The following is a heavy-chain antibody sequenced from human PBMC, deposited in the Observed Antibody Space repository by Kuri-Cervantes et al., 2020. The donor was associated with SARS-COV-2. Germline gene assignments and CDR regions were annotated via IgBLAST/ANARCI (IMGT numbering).Heavy chain of an antibody. D-gene: IGHD3-22*01. Sequence: GESLKISCAASGFTFSSYAMHWVRQAPGKGLEWVAVISYDGSNKYYADSVKGRFTISRDNAKNSLYLQMNSLRAEDTAVYYCARVSPYYYDSSGYYYAAIHFDYWGQGTLVTVSS. CDR3: ARVSPYYYDSSGYYYAAIHFDY. J-gene: IGHJ4*02. V-gene: IGHV3-30-3*01. CDR1: GFTFSSYA. CDR2: ISYDGSNK.